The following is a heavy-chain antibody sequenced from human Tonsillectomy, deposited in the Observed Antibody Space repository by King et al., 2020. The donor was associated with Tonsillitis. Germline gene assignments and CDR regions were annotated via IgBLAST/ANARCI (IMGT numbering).Heavy chain of an antibody. CDR2: FYPCVSDT. J-gene: IGHJ3*01. CDR1: GYSFTSSW. V-gene: IGHV5-51*01. D-gene: IGHD2-21*01. Sequence: VQLVESGAEVKKPGESLKISCKGSGYSFTSSWIGWVRQMPGKCLEWMGIFYPCVSDTRYSPSFQGQFTISADKSISTAYLQWSSLKASDTALYYCATIPGRFDAFDFWGQGTMVTVSS. CDR3: ATIPGRFDAFDF.